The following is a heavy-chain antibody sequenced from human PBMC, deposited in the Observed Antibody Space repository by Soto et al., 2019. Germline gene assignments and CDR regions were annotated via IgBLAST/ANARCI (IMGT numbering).Heavy chain of an antibody. V-gene: IGHV1-69*04. CDR2: ILPVLVLP. Sequence: QVQLVQSGAEVKKPESSVKVSCKASGGTFSSYSISWVRQSPAQVFEWCGRILPVLVLPNYAQKFQGRLTITADKHTSTAYMELRSLRFEDKAGYYCARDRCSSSSCARGYCSVDLWGRGTPVTVSS. CDR3: ARDRCSSSSCARGYCSVDL. CDR1: GGTFSSYS. D-gene: IGHD2-2*01. J-gene: IGHJ2*01.